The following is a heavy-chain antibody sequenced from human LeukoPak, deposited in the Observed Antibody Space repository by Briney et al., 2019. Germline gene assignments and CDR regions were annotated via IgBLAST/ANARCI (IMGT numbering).Heavy chain of an antibody. V-gene: IGHV4-34*01. CDR2: INHTGST. Sequence: SETLSLTCAVYGGSFSGYYWSWIRQPPGKGLEWIGEINHTGSTNYHPSLKSRVTISVDTSKNQFSLKLSTVTAADTAVYYCASDVGYFDWPRAFDIWGQGTMVTVSS. D-gene: IGHD3-9*01. J-gene: IGHJ3*02. CDR3: ASDVGYFDWPRAFDI. CDR1: GGSFSGYY.